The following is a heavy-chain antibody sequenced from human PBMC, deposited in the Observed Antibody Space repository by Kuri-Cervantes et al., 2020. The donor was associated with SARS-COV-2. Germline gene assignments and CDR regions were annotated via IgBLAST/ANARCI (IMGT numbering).Heavy chain of an antibody. CDR3: ARASAGSSWGYYYYMDV. D-gene: IGHD1-26*01. CDR1: VGTFSSYA. J-gene: IGHJ6*03. Sequence: SVKVSCKASVGTFSSYAISWVRQAPGQGLEWMGGIIPIFGTANYAQKFQGRVTITTDESTSTAYMELSSLRSEDTAVYYCARASAGSSWGYYYYMDVWGIGTTVTVSS. V-gene: IGHV1-69*05. CDR2: IIPIFGTA.